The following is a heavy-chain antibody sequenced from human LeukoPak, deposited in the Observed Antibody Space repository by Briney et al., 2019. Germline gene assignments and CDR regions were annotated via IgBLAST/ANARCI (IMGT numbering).Heavy chain of an antibody. Sequence: GGSLRLSCAASGSTFSSYGMHWVRQAPGKGLEWVAVISYDGSNKYYADSVKGRFTISRDNSKNTLYLQMNSLRAEDTAVYYCAKDVGRWDYFDYWGQGTLVTVSS. D-gene: IGHD4-23*01. V-gene: IGHV3-30*18. CDR2: ISYDGSNK. CDR3: AKDVGRWDYFDY. J-gene: IGHJ4*02. CDR1: GSTFSSYG.